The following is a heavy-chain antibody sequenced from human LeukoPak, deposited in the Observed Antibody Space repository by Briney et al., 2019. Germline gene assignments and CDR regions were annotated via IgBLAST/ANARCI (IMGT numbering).Heavy chain of an antibody. CDR1: GVSVSDYY. J-gene: IGHJ5*02. V-gene: IGHV4-34*01. CDR2: VSPGGYT. D-gene: IGHD2-21*01. Sequence: PSETLSLTCAVSGVSVSDYYWSWIRQSPGKGLEWIGEVSPGGYTTYNPSLRSRVIISEDTSENQLSLNVTSVTAADTALYYCARIRCGRGQARCYNHWAQGSLVTVSS. CDR3: ARIRCGRGQARCYNH.